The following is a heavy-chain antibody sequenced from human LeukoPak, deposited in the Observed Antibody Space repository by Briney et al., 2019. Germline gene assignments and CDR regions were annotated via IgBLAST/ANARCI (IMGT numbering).Heavy chain of an antibody. CDR1: GFTFSNFA. CDR3: AKEGRYGSGSTYFDY. CDR2: LGGGGIDT. D-gene: IGHD3-10*01. J-gene: IGHJ4*02. Sequence: GGSLRLSCAASGFTFSNFAMSWVRQPPGKGLEWVSTLGGGGIDTYYADSVKGRFTISRDNSKNTLYLHMNSLRAEDTAVYYCAKEGRYGSGSTYFDYWGQGTLVTVSS. V-gene: IGHV3-23*01.